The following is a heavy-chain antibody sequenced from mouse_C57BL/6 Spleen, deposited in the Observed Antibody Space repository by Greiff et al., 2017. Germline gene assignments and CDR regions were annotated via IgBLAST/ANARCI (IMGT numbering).Heavy chain of an antibody. CDR3: SRVYYCSSTYYFDY. V-gene: IGHV14-3*01. CDR1: GFNIKNTY. J-gene: IGHJ2*01. Sequence: EVQLVESVAELVRPGASVKLSCTASGFNIKNTYMHWVKQRPEQGLEWIGRIDPANGNTKYAPKFQGKATITADTSSNTAYLQLSSLTSEDTAIYYYSRVYYCSSTYYFDYWGQGTTLTVSS. CDR2: IDPANGNT. D-gene: IGHD1-1*01.